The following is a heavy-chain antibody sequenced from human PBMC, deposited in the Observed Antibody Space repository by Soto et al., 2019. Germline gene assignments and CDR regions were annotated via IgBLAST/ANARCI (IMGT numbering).Heavy chain of an antibody. D-gene: IGHD6-19*01. CDR3: AKDLIAVVWYGLDY. CDR1: GFTFSSYV. J-gene: IGHJ4*02. V-gene: IGHV3-23*01. Sequence: EVQLLESGGGLVQPGGSLRLSCAASGFTFSSYVMSWVRQAPGKGLEGVSAISGSGGSTYYADSVKGRFTISRDNSKNTLYLQMNSLRAEDTAVYYCAKDLIAVVWYGLDYWGQGTLVTVSS. CDR2: ISGSGGST.